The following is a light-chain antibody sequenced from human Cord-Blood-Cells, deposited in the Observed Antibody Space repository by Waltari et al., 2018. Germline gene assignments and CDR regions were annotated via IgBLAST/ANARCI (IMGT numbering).Light chain of an antibody. J-gene: IGKJ4*01. CDR3: HQYYRPPPLT. V-gene: IGKV4-1*01. Sequence: DIVMTQSPDSLAVSLCERATINCKSSQRVLYSSNNKNYSAWYQQKQEQPPKLLIYWASTRESGVPDRFSGSRSGTDVTLTIISLQAEDVAVYYCHQYYRPPPLTFGEGTKVEIK. CDR1: QRVLYSSNNKNY. CDR2: WAS.